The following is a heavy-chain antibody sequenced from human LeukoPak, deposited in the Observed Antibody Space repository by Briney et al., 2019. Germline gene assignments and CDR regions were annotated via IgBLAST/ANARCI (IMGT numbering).Heavy chain of an antibody. Sequence: ASVKVPCKASGGTFSSYAISWVRQAPGQGLEWMGRIIPILGIANYAQKFQGRVTITADKSTSTAYMELSSLRSEDTAVYYCARDRGSRRGVHFDYWGQGTLVTVSS. J-gene: IGHJ4*02. CDR1: GGTFSSYA. V-gene: IGHV1-69*04. CDR2: IIPILGIA. CDR3: ARDRGSRRGVHFDY. D-gene: IGHD3-10*01.